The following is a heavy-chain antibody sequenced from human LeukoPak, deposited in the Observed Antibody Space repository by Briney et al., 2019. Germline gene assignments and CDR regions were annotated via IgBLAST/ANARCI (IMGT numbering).Heavy chain of an antibody. Sequence: ASVKVPCKASGYTFTDYYMHWVRQAPGQGLEWMGWINPNSGDTNYAQKFQGRVTMTRDTSISTGYMELSRLRSDDTAVFYCARVGVWGAFDIWGQGTMVTVSS. J-gene: IGHJ3*02. CDR3: ARVGVWGAFDI. CDR2: INPNSGDT. V-gene: IGHV1-2*02. CDR1: GYTFTDYY. D-gene: IGHD3-10*01.